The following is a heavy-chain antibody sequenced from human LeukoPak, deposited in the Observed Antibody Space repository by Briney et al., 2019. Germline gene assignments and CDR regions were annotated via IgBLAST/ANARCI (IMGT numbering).Heavy chain of an antibody. CDR2: IVVGSGTT. V-gene: IGHV1-58*01. Sequence: SVTVTCKTSGITFTSFAVQWVRQARGQRLEWIGWIVVGSGTTKYAQKFQERVTITRDMSTSTAYMELSSLRSEDTAVYYCAADGIPGPQGFGLWARETLVTVSS. D-gene: IGHD2-21*01. CDR3: AADGIPGPQGFGL. J-gene: IGHJ5*02. CDR1: GITFTSFA.